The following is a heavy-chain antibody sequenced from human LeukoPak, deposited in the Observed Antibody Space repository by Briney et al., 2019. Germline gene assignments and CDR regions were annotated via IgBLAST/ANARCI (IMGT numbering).Heavy chain of an antibody. CDR2: IRYDGSNE. V-gene: IGHV3-30*02. D-gene: IGHD1-26*01. Sequence: PGGSLRLFCVASGFTFNSYGMHWVRQAPGKGLEWVASIRYDGSNEYYTDSVKGRFTISRDNSKNTLYLQMNSPRPDDTAVYYCARGVWWEEIDYWGQGTLVTVSS. CDR3: ARGVWWEEIDY. J-gene: IGHJ4*02. CDR1: GFTFNSYG.